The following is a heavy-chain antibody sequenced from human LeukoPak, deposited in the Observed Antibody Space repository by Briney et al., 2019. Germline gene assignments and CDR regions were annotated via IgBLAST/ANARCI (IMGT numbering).Heavy chain of an antibody. Sequence: GASVKVSCKTSGYAFNNYYIHWVRLAPGRGLEWLGLINPRGGGSDYAQKFQDRVAMTTDTSTTTLYMELRSLTSEDSAVYYCAREDQSKTHSYYDFWGQGTLVTVSS. J-gene: IGHJ4*02. V-gene: IGHV1-46*02. CDR3: AREDQSKTHSYYDF. CDR1: GYAFNNYY. CDR2: INPRGGGS.